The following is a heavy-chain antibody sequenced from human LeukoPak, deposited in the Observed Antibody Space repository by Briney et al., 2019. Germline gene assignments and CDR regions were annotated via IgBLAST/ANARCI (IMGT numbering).Heavy chain of an antibody. V-gene: IGHV3-49*03. CDR1: GFTFGDYV. J-gene: IGHJ6*02. CDR2: IRSKAYGGTT. Sequence: GGSLRLSCTASGFTFGDYVMSWFRQAPGKGLEWVGFIRSKAYGGTTEYAASVKGRFTISRDDSKSIAYLQMNSLKTEDTAVYYCTRDVDYDFWSGYFRYYYYGMDVWGQGTTVTVSS. D-gene: IGHD3-3*01. CDR3: TRDVDYDFWSGYFRYYYYGMDV.